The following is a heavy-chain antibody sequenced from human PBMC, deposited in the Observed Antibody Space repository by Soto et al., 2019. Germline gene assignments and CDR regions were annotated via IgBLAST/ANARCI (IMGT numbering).Heavy chain of an antibody. CDR3: ARDKEALLTNYGMDV. CDR1: RFTFGSYW. J-gene: IGHJ6*02. CDR2: INVDGTET. V-gene: IGHV3-74*01. Sequence: GGSLRRSCTAPRFTFGSYWMHWVCQAPGKGREWVSDINVDGTETWYADSVKGRFTISRDNDKKTLYLHMTGLRVDDTGVYYCARDKEALLTNYGMDVWGQGTTVTVSS.